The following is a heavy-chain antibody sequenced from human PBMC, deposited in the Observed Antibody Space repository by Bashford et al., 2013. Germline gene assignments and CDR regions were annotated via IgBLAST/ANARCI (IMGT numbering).Heavy chain of an antibody. CDR3: ARTLGVXATNPVGY. D-gene: IGHD2-15*01. J-gene: IGHJ4*02. Sequence: WVRQAPGQGLEWMGWISAYNGNTNYAQKLQGRVTMTTDTSTSTAYMELRSLRSDDTAVYYCARTLGVXATNPVGYWGQGTLVTVSS. V-gene: IGHV1-18*01. CDR2: ISAYNGNT.